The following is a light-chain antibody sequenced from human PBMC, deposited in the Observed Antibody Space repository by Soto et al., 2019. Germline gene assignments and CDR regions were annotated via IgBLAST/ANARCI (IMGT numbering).Light chain of an antibody. CDR1: QAISSY. J-gene: IGKJ1*01. V-gene: IGKV1-9*01. CDR3: QQLNSYPRT. Sequence: IQXTQAPSSLSASVGDRVTITCRASQAISSYLAWYQQKPGRAPNLLIYGASTLQSGVPSRFSGSGSGTDFTLTISSLQPEDFATYYCQQLNSYPRTFGQGTKVEIK. CDR2: GAS.